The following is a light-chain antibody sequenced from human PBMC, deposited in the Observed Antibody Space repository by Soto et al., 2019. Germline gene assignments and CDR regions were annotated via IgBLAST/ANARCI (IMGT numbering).Light chain of an antibody. CDR1: QSVSSSY. V-gene: IGKV3-20*01. CDR2: GAS. CDR3: QQYGSSPT. J-gene: IGKJ5*01. Sequence: EIVFTQSPGTLSLSPGERATLSCRASQSVSSSYLAWYQQKPGEAPRLLIYGASSRATGIPDRLSGSGSGTDFTLTISRLEPEDFAVYYCQQYGSSPTFGQGTRLEIK.